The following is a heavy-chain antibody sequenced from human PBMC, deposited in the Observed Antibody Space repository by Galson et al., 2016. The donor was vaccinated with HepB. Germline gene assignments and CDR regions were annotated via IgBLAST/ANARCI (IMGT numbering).Heavy chain of an antibody. CDR3: ARVTHNHDMDSTDYNWFDP. Sequence: SVKVSCKASGYTFTSYDINWVRQATGQGLEWMGWMNPNSGNTGYAQRFQGRVTMTRDTSISTAYMELSSLTSEDTAVYFCARVTHNHDMDSTDYNWFDPWGQGTLVTVSS. V-gene: IGHV1-8*01. D-gene: IGHD3-9*01. CDR2: MNPNSGNT. J-gene: IGHJ5*02. CDR1: GYTFTSYD.